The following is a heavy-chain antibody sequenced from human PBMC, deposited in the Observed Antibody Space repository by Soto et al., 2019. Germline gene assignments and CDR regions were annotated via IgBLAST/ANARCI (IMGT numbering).Heavy chain of an antibody. CDR3: ARDPFPTGDADLDYAPPDS. D-gene: IGHD3-16*01. Sequence: EVHLLESGGGWAQPAGSLRLSCAASGFTFNRYAMNWVRQAPGKGLEWVSTITGSGASTSHADSVRGRFAISRDNSKSTLSLQINLLRVEDTAVYYCARDPFPTGDADLDYAPPDSWGQATLGTVS. J-gene: IGHJ4*02. CDR1: GFTFNRYA. CDR2: ITGSGAST. V-gene: IGHV3-23*01.